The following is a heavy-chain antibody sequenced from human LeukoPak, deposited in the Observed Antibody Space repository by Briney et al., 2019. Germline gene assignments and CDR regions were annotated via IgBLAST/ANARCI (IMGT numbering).Heavy chain of an antibody. D-gene: IGHD6-13*01. V-gene: IGHV3-74*01. CDR3: AIDKPNFIAAAGTPQVDY. CDR1: GFTFSSYW. Sequence: GGSLRLSCAASGFTFSSYWMHWVRQAPGKGLVWVSRINSDGSTTSYADSVKGRFTISRDNAKNTLYLQMNSLRAEDTAVYYCAIDKPNFIAAAGTPQVDYWGQGTLVTVSS. J-gene: IGHJ4*02. CDR2: INSDGSTT.